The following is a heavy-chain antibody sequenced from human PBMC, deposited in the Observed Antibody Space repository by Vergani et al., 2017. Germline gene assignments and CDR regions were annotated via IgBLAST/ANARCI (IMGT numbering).Heavy chain of an antibody. CDR2: ISWNSGST. CDR1: GFTFDDYA. V-gene: IGHV3-9*01. CDR3: AKDQVFFNYYYYMDV. Sequence: EVQLVESGGGLVQPGRSLRLSCAASGFTFDDYAMHWVRQAPGKGLEWVSGISWNSGSTGYADSVKGRFTISRDNAKNSLYLQMNSLRAEDTALYYCAKDQVFFNYYYYMDVWGKGTTVTVSS. J-gene: IGHJ6*03. D-gene: IGHD3-3*01.